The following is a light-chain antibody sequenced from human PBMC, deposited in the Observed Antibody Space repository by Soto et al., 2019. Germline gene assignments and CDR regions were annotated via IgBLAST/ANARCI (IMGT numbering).Light chain of an antibody. J-gene: IGKJ1*01. CDR1: QSVSSN. CDR3: QQYNSWPRT. CDR2: GAF. V-gene: IGKV3-15*01. Sequence: EIVMTQSPATLSVSPGERATLSCRASQSVSSNLAWYQQKPGQAPRLLIYGAFTRATGIPARFSGSGSGTEFTLTITRLQSEDFAVYYCQQYNSWPRTFGHGTKVEIK.